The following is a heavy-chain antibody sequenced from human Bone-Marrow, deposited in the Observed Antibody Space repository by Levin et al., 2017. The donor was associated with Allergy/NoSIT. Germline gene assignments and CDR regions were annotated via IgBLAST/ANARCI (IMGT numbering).Heavy chain of an antibody. CDR3: SRHFPSYYLGKFDI. V-gene: IGHV4-39*01. CDR2: IFYAGTT. Sequence: SSETLSLTCTVSGDYMTTNNYYWGWVRQTPGKGLEWIGSIFYAGTTYYNKSLRGRVTISTDTSRNHFSLRLTSVTAADTAVYYCSRHFPSYYLGKFDIWGQGILVTVSS. D-gene: IGHD1-26*01. CDR1: GDYMTTNNYY. J-gene: IGHJ4*02.